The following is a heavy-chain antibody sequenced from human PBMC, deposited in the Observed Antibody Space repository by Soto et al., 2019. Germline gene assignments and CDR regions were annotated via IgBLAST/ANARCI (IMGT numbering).Heavy chain of an antibody. Sequence: QVHLVQSGAEVKKPGSSVKVSCNPSGGIFNSYGISWVRQGPGQGLQWMGGINPLLGSTNYAEKFRARLAISADDSRTTVYMELNNLRPEDTATYVFAKIRGGVYSTWGQGTLVTVSS. CDR3: AKIRGGVYST. D-gene: IGHD3-10*01. J-gene: IGHJ5*02. CDR2: INPLLGST. CDR1: GGIFNSYG. V-gene: IGHV1-69*11.